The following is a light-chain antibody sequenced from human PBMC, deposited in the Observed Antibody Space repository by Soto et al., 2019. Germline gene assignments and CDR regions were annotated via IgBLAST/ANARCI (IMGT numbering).Light chain of an antibody. CDR2: GAS. CDR3: QQYGNSRGT. V-gene: IGKV3-20*01. CDR1: QSVSSSY. Sequence: EIVLTQSPGTLSLTPGERATLSCRASQSVSSSYLAWYQQKPGQTPRLLIYGASSRATDIPDRFSGSGSGTDFTLTISRLEPEDFAVYYCQQYGNSRGTFGQGTKVDI. J-gene: IGKJ1*01.